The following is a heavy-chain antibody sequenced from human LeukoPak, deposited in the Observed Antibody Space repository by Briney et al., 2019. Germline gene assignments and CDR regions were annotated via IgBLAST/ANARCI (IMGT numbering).Heavy chain of an antibody. D-gene: IGHD4-17*01. J-gene: IGHJ4*02. CDR1: GFTFSSYG. CDR2: ISYDGSNK. V-gene: IGHV3-30*03. CDR3: VGMTTVTLP. Sequence: GGSLRLSCAASGFTFSSYGMHWVRQAPGKGLEWVAVISYDGSNKYYADSVKGRFTISRDNARNTLYLQMNSLRAEDTAVYYCVGMTTVTLPWGQGTLVTVSS.